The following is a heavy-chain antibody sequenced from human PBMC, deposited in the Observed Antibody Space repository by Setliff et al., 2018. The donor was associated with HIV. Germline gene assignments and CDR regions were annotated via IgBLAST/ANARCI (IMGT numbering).Heavy chain of an antibody. CDR3: ARGGYRDGYDY. J-gene: IGHJ4*02. Sequence: SETLSLTCTVSGASISSYSWSWIRQSPGKRLEWIGYIHSYGSTDYNPSLESRVTISVDTSKNQLSLTLRSVAAADTAVYYCARGGYRDGYDYWGKGTLVTVSS. CDR2: IHSYGST. V-gene: IGHV4-59*01. D-gene: IGHD5-18*01. CDR1: GASISSYS.